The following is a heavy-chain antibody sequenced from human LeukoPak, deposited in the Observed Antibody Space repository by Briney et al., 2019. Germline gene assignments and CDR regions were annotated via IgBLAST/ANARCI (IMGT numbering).Heavy chain of an antibody. D-gene: IGHD3-10*01. CDR1: GFTFDDYA. V-gene: IGHV3-43D*03. J-gene: IGHJ4*02. CDR3: AKDMAAYYYASGNIDY. Sequence: GGSLRLSCAASGFTFDDYALHWVRQAPGKGLEWVSLISWDGGGTYYADTVKGRFTISRDNSKNSLYLQMNSLRAEDTALYYCAKDMAAYYYASGNIDYWGQGTLVTVSS. CDR2: ISWDGGGT.